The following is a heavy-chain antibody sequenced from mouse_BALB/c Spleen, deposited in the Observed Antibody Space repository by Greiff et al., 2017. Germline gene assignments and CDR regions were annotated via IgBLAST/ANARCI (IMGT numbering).Heavy chain of an antibody. V-gene: IGHV5-17*02. CDR3: ARALLNYYSSSPLDY. CDR2: ISSGSSTI. J-gene: IGHJ2*01. Sequence: EVMLVESGGGLVQPGGSRKLSCAASGFTFSSFGMHWVRQAPEKGLEWVAYISSGSSTIYYADTVKGRFTISRDNPKNTLFLQMTSLRSEDTAMYYCARALLNYYSSSPLDYWGQGTTLTVSS. D-gene: IGHD1-1*01. CDR1: GFTFSSFG.